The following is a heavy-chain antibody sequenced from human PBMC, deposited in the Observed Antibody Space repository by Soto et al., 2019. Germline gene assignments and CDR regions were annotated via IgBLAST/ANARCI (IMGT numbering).Heavy chain of an antibody. D-gene: IGHD3-10*01. V-gene: IGHV1-69*01. J-gene: IGHJ6*02. CDR1: GGYFNNRQTLNSYP. Sequence: QVQVVQSGAEVKRPGSSVKVSFKASGGYFNNRQTLNSYPISWVRQAPGQGLEWLGGIIPLFGTPHYAQMFQGRVTNSAEETMSTTCLAVNTVASDDKSVYDCAKAGWGEIYYYYFAMDVWGQGTTVTVSS. CDR2: IIPLFGTP. CDR3: AKAGWGEIYYYYFAMDV.